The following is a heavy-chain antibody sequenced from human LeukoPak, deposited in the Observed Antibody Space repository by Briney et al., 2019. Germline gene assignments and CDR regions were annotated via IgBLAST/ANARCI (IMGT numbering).Heavy chain of an antibody. CDR1: GFTFSSYS. Sequence: GGSLRLSCAASGFTFSSYSMNWVRQAPGKGLEWVSYISSSSSTIYYADSVKGRFTISRDNSKNTLYLQMNSLRAEDTAVYYCAKVGRQWELAIWGQGTLVTVSS. V-gene: IGHV3-48*01. CDR2: ISSSSSTI. J-gene: IGHJ4*02. D-gene: IGHD1-26*01. CDR3: AKVGRQWELAI.